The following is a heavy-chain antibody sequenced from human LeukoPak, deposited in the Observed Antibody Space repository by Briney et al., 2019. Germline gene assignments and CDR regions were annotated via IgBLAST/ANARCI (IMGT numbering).Heavy chain of an antibody. J-gene: IGHJ4*02. Sequence: GFPRLSCAGSGFTFRNGWMNWVRQASGEGLEVVGRIKSKTDGGTTDFAAPVKGRFAISRDDSKNTLSLQMNSLKTEDTGVYYCTQGGTKAYSWGQGTLVTVSS. D-gene: IGHD3-16*01. CDR2: IKSKTDGGTT. CDR3: TQGGTKAYS. V-gene: IGHV3-15*01. CDR1: GFTFRNGW.